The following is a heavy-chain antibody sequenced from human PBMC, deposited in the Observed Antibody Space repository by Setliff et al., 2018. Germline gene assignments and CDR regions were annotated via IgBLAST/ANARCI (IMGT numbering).Heavy chain of an antibody. D-gene: IGHD3-9*01. CDR3: ARGPSNYDLLTGCDC. Sequence: GASVKVSCKASGYTFTDYYIHWVRQAPGRGLEWMGRINPDSGGTNYAQKFQGRVTMTRDTSITAAYMELSRLRSDDSAVYYCARGPSNYDLLTGCDCWGQGTLVTVSS. CDR2: INPDSGGT. V-gene: IGHV1-2*06. J-gene: IGHJ4*02. CDR1: GYTFTDYY.